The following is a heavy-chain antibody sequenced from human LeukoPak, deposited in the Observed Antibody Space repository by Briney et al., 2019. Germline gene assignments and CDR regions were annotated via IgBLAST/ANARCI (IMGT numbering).Heavy chain of an antibody. CDR1: GGSFSGYY. CDR3: ARGLRRAAAFLGY. V-gene: IGHV4-34*01. D-gene: IGHD6-13*01. CDR2: INHSGST. J-gene: IGHJ4*02. Sequence: SETLSLTCAVYGGSFSGYYGSWIRQPPGKGLEWIGEINHSGSTNYNPSLKSRVTISVDTSKNQFSLKLSSVTAADTAVYYCARGLRRAAAFLGYWGQGTLVTVSS.